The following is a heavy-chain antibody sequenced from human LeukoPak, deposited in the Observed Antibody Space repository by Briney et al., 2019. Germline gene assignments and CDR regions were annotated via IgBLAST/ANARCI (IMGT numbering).Heavy chain of an antibody. Sequence: PKASVKVSCKASGYTFTGYYMHWVRQAPGQGLEWMGWINPNSGGTNYAQKFQGRVTMTRDTSISTAYMELSSLRSEDTAVYYCARGKPPIFNPTHPDIVVVTDGWFDPWGQGTLVTVSS. D-gene: IGHD2-21*02. CDR3: ARGKPPIFNPTHPDIVVVTDGWFDP. V-gene: IGHV1-2*02. CDR2: INPNSGGT. J-gene: IGHJ5*02. CDR1: GYTFTGYY.